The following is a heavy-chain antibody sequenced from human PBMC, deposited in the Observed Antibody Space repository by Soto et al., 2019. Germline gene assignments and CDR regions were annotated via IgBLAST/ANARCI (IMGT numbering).Heavy chain of an antibody. CDR1: GYTFSNHW. CDR3: AAGYTTGLDGFDI. D-gene: IGHD2-2*02. J-gene: IGHJ3*02. V-gene: IGHV5-51*01. Sequence: PGESLKISCKGSGYTFSNHWIGWVRQMPGKGLEWMGIIYPGDSDTRYSPSFQGQVTISADKSITTAYLQWTSLTASDTAMYYCAAGYTTGLDGFDIWGQGTMVTVSS. CDR2: IYPGDSDT.